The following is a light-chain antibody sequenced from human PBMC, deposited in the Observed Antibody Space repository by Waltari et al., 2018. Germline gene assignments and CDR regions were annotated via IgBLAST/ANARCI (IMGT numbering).Light chain of an antibody. V-gene: IGKV3-11*01. CDR3: QQRSNWTPHT. J-gene: IGKJ2*01. Sequence: EIVLPQSQATLSLSPGDTAPLSCRASQSVGSYLAWYQQKPGQPPRLLIYDASNRATGVPARFRGSGSGTEFTLTISSLEAEDFAVYYCQQRSNWTPHTFGQGARLEIK. CDR2: DAS. CDR1: QSVGSY.